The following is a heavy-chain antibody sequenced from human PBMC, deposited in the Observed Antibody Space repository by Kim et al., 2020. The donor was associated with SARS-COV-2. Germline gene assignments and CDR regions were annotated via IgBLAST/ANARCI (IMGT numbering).Heavy chain of an antibody. CDR1: GGTFSSYA. CDR3: ASNRFTAMVIYYYYGMDV. J-gene: IGHJ6*02. D-gene: IGHD5-18*01. V-gene: IGHV1-69*04. CDR2: IIPILGIA. Sequence: SVKVSCKASGGTFSSYAISWVRQAPGQGLEWMGRIIPILGIANYAQKFQGRVTITADKSTSTAYMELSSLRSEDTAVYYCASNRFTAMVIYYYYGMDVWGQGTTVTVSS.